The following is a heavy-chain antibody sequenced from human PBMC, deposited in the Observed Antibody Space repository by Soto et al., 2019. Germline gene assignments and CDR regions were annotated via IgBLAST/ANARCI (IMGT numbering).Heavy chain of an antibody. D-gene: IGHD3-22*01. CDR2: ISYDGSNK. CDR3: AKDRITMIVVASDYGMDV. J-gene: IGHJ6*02. CDR1: GFTFSSYG. V-gene: IGHV3-30*18. Sequence: GGSLRLSCAASGFTFSSYGMHWVRQAPGKGLEWVAVISYDGSNKYYADSVKGRFTISRDNSKNTLYLQMNSLRAEDTAVYYCAKDRITMIVVASDYGMDVWGQGTTVTVSS.